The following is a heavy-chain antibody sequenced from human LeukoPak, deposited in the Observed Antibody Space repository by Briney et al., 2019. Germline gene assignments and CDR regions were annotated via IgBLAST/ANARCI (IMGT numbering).Heavy chain of an antibody. D-gene: IGHD5-18*01. J-gene: IGHJ4*02. Sequence: SQTLSLTCTVSGGSISSGDYYWSWIRQPAGKGLEWIGRIYTSGNTNYNPSLKSRVTISLDTSKNHFSLRLSSVTAADTAVYYCARAGGRDNSYGFQDYWGQETLVTVSS. CDR3: ARAGGRDNSYGFQDY. CDR2: IYTSGNT. V-gene: IGHV4-61*02. CDR1: GGSISSGDYY.